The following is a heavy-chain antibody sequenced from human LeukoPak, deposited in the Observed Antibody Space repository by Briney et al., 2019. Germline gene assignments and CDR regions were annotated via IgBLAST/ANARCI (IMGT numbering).Heavy chain of an antibody. J-gene: IGHJ4*02. D-gene: IGHD1-26*01. Sequence: GGSLRLSCAASGFTFSSYSMNWVRQAPGKGLEWVSSISSSSSYIYYADSVKGRFTISRDNSKNTLYLQMNSLRAEDTAVYYCAKDGGGSYHYFDYWGQGTLVTVSS. CDR2: ISSSSSYI. V-gene: IGHV3-21*01. CDR3: AKDGGGSYHYFDY. CDR1: GFTFSSYS.